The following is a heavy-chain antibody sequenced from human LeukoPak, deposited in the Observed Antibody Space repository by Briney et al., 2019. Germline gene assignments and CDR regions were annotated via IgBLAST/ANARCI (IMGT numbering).Heavy chain of an antibody. J-gene: IGHJ4*02. CDR3: VREENYFVD. CDR2: IFGGPATHYAEST. V-gene: IGHV3-23*04. Sequence: GGSLRLSCAASGFTFSSYWMSWVRQAPGKGLESVAHIFGGPATHYAESTHYAASVEGRFTISRDYSRDTLFLQMNSLRVGDTALYYCVREENYFVDWGRGTLVTVSS. CDR1: GFTFSSYW. D-gene: IGHD3-9*01.